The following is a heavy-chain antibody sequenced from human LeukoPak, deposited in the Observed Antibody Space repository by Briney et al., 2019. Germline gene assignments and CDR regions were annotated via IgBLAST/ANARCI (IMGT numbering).Heavy chain of an antibody. CDR2: IKQDGSEK. CDR1: GFTFSRYW. J-gene: IGHJ4*02. V-gene: IGHV3-7*01. Sequence: SGGSLRLSCAASGFTFSRYWMNWVRQAPGKGLEWVANIKQDGSEKYYVDSVKGRFTISRDNAKNSLYLQMNSLRADDTAVYYCARDDRYSSSDYWGQGTLVTVSS. D-gene: IGHD5-18*01. CDR3: ARDDRYSSSDY.